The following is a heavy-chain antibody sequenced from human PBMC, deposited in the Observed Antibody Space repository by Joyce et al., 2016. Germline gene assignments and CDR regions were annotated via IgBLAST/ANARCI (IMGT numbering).Heavy chain of an antibody. J-gene: IGHJ4*02. CDR2: ISYDGVYK. Sequence: QVQLVESGGGVVQPGGSPRVSCTASGLTLSNYGVDWVRQAPGKGLELVAVISYDGVYKYYSDSVKGRFTISRDNSRDTLFLEMNSLRAEDTAVYYCAKILTAGYSSGWFLDYWGQGTLVTVSS. V-gene: IGHV3-30*18. D-gene: IGHD6-25*01. CDR3: AKILTAGYSSGWFLDY. CDR1: GLTLSNYG.